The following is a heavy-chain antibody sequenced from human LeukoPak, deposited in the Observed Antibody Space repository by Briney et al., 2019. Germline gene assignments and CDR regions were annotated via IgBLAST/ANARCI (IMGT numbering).Heavy chain of an antibody. CDR2: IYYSGST. Sequence: SETLSLTCTISGGSINNYYWSWIRQPPGKGLEWIGYIYYSGSTNYNPSLNSRVNISLDTSKNQFSLGLSSVTAADTAVYYCARGSDYGGNFDYWGQGTLVTVSS. V-gene: IGHV4-59*08. CDR3: ARGSDYGGNFDY. D-gene: IGHD4-17*01. J-gene: IGHJ4*02. CDR1: GGSINNYY.